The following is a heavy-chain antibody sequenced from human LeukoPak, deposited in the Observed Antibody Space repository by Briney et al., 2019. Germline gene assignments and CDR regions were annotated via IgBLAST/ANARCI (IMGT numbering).Heavy chain of an antibody. Sequence: PGGSLRLSCEASGLSFSNAWMSWVRQAPGKGLEWVGRIKSKIDGGTSIYAAPVKDRFTISRDDSKNSLYLQMNSLKTEDTAVNYCTTDDGYNMYNWFDPWGQGTLVTVSS. CDR2: IKSKIDGGTS. CDR1: GLSFSNAW. D-gene: IGHD5-24*01. V-gene: IGHV3-15*01. CDR3: TTDDGYNMYNWFDP. J-gene: IGHJ5*02.